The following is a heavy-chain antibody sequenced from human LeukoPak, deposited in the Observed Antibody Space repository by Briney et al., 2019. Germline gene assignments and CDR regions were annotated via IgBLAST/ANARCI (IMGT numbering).Heavy chain of an antibody. CDR2: FYSGGST. Sequence: GVSLRLSCAACGFTVSSNYMSWVRQAPGKGLEWVSVFYSGGSTYYADSVEGRFTISRDHSKNTLYLQMNSLRPEDTALYYCARIRPRGNWFEPWGQGTLVTVSS. J-gene: IGHJ5*02. CDR3: ARIRPRGNWFEP. V-gene: IGHV3-53*01. CDR1: GFTVSSNY. D-gene: IGHD3-10*01.